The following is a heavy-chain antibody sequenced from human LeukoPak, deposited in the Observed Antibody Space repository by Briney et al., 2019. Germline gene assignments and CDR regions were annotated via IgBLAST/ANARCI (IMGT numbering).Heavy chain of an antibody. D-gene: IGHD4-17*01. V-gene: IGHV4-59*08. Sequence: SETLSLTCTVSGRSISSYYWSWIRQPPGKGLEWTGYIYYSGSTNYNPSLKSRVTISVDTSKNQFSLKLSSVTAADTAVYYCARLSTTTVIHDYWGQGTLVTVSS. CDR3: ARLSTTTVIHDY. J-gene: IGHJ4*02. CDR2: IYYSGST. CDR1: GRSISSYY.